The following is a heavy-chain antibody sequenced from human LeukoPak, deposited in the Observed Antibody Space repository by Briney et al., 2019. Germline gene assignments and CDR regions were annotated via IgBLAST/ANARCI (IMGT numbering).Heavy chain of an antibody. J-gene: IGHJ6*02. Sequence: GGSLRLSCAASGFTFSSYEMNWVRQAPGKVLEWVSYISSSGSTIYYADSVKGRFTNSRDNAKNSLYLQMNSLRAEDTAVYYCARGLYYGMDVWGQGTTVTVSS. CDR2: ISSSGSTI. D-gene: IGHD3-22*01. CDR1: GFTFSSYE. CDR3: ARGLYYGMDV. V-gene: IGHV3-48*03.